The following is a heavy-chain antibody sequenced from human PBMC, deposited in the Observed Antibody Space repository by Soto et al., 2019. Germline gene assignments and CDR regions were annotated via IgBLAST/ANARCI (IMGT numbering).Heavy chain of an antibody. D-gene: IGHD2-21*02. Sequence: QVQLQQWGAGLLKPSETLSLTCAVYGGSFSGYYWSWIRQPPGKGLEWIGEINHSGSTNYNPSLMSRGARSVATSTNQFSLKLSSVTAADTAVYYCARGQDDRGVVVTGHRGGFDYWGQGTLVTVSS. V-gene: IGHV4-34*01. CDR2: INHSGST. CDR3: ARGQDDRGVVVTGHRGGFDY. J-gene: IGHJ4*02. CDR1: GGSFSGYY.